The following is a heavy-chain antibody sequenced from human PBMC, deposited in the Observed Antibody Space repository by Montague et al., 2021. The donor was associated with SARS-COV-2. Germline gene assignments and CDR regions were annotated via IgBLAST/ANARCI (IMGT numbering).Heavy chain of an antibody. V-gene: IGHV3-23*01. Sequence: ETLSLTCAVSSGSFRGYYWSWIRQPPGKGLEWVSAISGSGGSTYYADSVKGRFTISRDNSKNTLYLQMNSLRAEDTAVYYCAKDLEFGIVVVITYYFDYWGQGTLVTVSS. D-gene: IGHD3-22*01. CDR3: AKDLEFGIVVVITYYFDY. CDR2: ISGSGGST. CDR1: SGSFRGYY. J-gene: IGHJ4*02.